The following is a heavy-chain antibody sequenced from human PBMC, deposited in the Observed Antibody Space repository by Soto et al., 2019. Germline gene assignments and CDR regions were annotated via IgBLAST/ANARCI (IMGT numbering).Heavy chain of an antibody. D-gene: IGHD3-22*01. CDR3: ALAYYYDSSGYSGDAFDI. Sequence: ASVKVSCKASGYTFTSYAMHWVRQAPGQRLEWMGWINAGNGNTKYSQKFQGRVTITRDTSASTAYMELSSLRSEDTAVYYCALAYYYDSSGYSGDAFDIWGQGTMVTVSS. V-gene: IGHV1-3*01. CDR2: INAGNGNT. CDR1: GYTFTSYA. J-gene: IGHJ3*02.